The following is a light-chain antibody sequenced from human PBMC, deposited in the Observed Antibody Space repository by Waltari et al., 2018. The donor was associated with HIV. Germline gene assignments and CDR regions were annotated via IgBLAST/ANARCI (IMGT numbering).Light chain of an antibody. V-gene: IGLV2-23*01. Sequence: QSALTQPASVSGSPGQSITISCSGTSSEVGGYNLVSWYQHHPGKAPKLILYEGSKRPSGVSYRFSGSKFGNLASLTISGLQAEDEADYYCCSYTSYSSRIFGGGTKLTVL. CDR3: CSYTSYSSRI. CDR2: EGS. CDR1: SSEVGGYNL. J-gene: IGLJ2*01.